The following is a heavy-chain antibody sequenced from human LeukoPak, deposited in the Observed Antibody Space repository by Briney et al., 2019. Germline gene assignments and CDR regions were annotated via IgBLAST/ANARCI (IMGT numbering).Heavy chain of an antibody. D-gene: IGHD4-17*01. V-gene: IGHV4-39*01. CDR3: ASRTPTEEYYFDY. CDR2: IYYSGST. CDR1: GGSISSYY. Sequence: SETLSLTCTVSGGSISSYYWGWIRQPPGKGLEWIGSIYYSGSTYYNPSLKSRVTISVDTSKNQFSLKLSSVTAADTAVYYCASRTPTEEYYFDYWGQGTLVTVSS. J-gene: IGHJ4*02.